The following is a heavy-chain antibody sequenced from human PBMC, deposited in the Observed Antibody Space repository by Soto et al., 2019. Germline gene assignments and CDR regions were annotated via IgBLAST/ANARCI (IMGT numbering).Heavy chain of an antibody. CDR2: ISSSSSYI. Sequence: EVQLVESGGGLVKPGGSLRLSCAASGFTFSSYSMNWVRQAPGKGLEWVSSISSSSSYIYYADSVRGRFPISRDNAKNQLYQQRNSLRAEHTAVYYCARGSRHTRIAARLPPGGWGQGTLVTVSS. CDR3: ARGSRHTRIAARLPPGG. D-gene: IGHD6-6*01. J-gene: IGHJ4*02. V-gene: IGHV3-21*01. CDR1: GFTFSSYS.